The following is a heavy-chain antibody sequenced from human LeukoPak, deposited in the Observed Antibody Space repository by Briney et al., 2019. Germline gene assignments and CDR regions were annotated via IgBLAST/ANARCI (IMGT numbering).Heavy chain of an antibody. CDR1: GGTFSSYA. D-gene: IGHD1-1*01. Sequence: ASVKVSCKASGGTFSSYAISWVRQAPEQGLEWMGGISPIFGTVNYAQKFQGRVTITTDESTSTAYMELSSLRSEDTAVYYCARGPELERFDYWGQGTLVTVSS. CDR3: ARGPELERFDY. V-gene: IGHV1-69*05. J-gene: IGHJ4*02. CDR2: ISPIFGTV.